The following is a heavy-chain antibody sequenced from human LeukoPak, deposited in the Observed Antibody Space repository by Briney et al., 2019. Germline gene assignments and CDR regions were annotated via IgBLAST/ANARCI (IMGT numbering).Heavy chain of an antibody. CDR2: IYYSGNT. Sequence: PSETLSLTCAVYGDSISSYYWSWIRQPPGKGREWIGYIYYSGNTNYNPSLKSRLTISIDTSKNQLSLKLSSVTAADTAVYYCARAKKAVAGFFDYWGQGTLVTVSS. CDR1: GDSISSYY. J-gene: IGHJ4*02. CDR3: ARAKKAVAGFFDY. V-gene: IGHV4-59*01. D-gene: IGHD6-19*01.